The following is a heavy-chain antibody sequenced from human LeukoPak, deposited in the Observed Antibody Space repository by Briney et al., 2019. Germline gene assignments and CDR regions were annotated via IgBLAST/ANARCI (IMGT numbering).Heavy chain of an antibody. CDR3: AKDHFTGGDYGDYFDL. CDR1: GFTFSSYA. V-gene: IGHV3-23*01. Sequence: PTGGSLRLSCAASGFTFSSYAMSWVRQAPGKGLEWVSAISGSGGSTYYADSVKGRFTISRDNSKNTLYLQMNSLRAEDTAVYYCAKDHFTGGDYGDYFDLWGQGVLVTVSS. D-gene: IGHD3-16*01. J-gene: IGHJ4*02. CDR2: ISGSGGST.